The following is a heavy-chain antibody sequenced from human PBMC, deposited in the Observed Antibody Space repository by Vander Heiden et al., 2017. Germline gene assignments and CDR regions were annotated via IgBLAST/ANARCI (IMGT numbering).Heavy chain of an antibody. D-gene: IGHD3-22*01. V-gene: IGHV4-59*01. CDR1: GGSISSYY. CDR2: IYYSGST. Sequence: QVQLQESGPGLVKPSETLSLTCTVSGGSISSYYWSWIRQPPGKGLEWIGYIYYSGSTNYNPSLKSRVTISVDTSKNQFSLKLSSVTAADTAVYYCAAYYYDSSGYYRTDYWGQGTLVTVSS. CDR3: AAYYYDSSGYYRTDY. J-gene: IGHJ4*02.